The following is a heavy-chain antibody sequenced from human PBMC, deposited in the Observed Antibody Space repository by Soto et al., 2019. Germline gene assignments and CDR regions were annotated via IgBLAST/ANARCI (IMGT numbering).Heavy chain of an antibody. D-gene: IGHD2-15*01. V-gene: IGHV1-69*13. CDR1: GGTFSSYA. CDR2: IIPIFGTA. Sequence: EASVKVSCKASGGTFSSYAISWVRQAPGQGLEWMGGIIPIFGTANYAQKFQGRVTITADESTSTAYMELSSLRSEDTAVYYCASSRSGPYYYYGMDVWGQGTTVTVSS. CDR3: ASSRSGPYYYYGMDV. J-gene: IGHJ6*02.